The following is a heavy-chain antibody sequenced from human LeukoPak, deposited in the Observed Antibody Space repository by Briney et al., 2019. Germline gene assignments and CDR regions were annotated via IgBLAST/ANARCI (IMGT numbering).Heavy chain of an antibody. CDR3: ATYYYDSSGYYYPNWFDP. CDR2: IIPIFGTA. D-gene: IGHD3-22*01. V-gene: IGHV1-69*05. J-gene: IGHJ5*02. Sequence: ASVKVSCEASGGTFSSYAISWVRQAPGQGFEWMGRIIPIFGTANYAQKFQGRVTITTDESTSTAYMELSSLRSEDTAVYYCATYYYDSSGYYYPNWFDPWGQGTLVTVSS. CDR1: GGTFSSYA.